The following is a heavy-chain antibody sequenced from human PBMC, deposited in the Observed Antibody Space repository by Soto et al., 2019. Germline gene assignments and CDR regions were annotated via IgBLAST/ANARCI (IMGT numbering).Heavy chain of an antibody. D-gene: IGHD2-2*01. Sequence: EVQLVESGGGLVQPGGSLRLSCAASGFTFSDHYMDWVRQAPGKGLEWVGRTRNKANSYTTEYAASVKGRFTISRDDSKNSLYLQMNSLKTEDTAVYYCVRGYCVTTNCYAGGFDYWGQGTLVTVSS. J-gene: IGHJ4*02. CDR3: VRGYCVTTNCYAGGFDY. CDR2: TRNKANSYTT. V-gene: IGHV3-72*01. CDR1: GFTFSDHY.